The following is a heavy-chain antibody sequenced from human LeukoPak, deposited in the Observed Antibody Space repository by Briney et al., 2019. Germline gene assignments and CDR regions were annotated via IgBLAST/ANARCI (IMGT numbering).Heavy chain of an antibody. CDR3: ARCGYSSSWLDY. J-gene: IGHJ4*02. D-gene: IGHD6-13*01. V-gene: IGHV4-34*01. Sequence: SETLSLTCAVYGGSFSGYYWSWIRQPPGKGLEWIGEINHSGSTNYNPSLKSRVTISVDTSKNQFSLKLSSVTAADTAVYYCARCGYSSSWLDYWGQGTLVTVSS. CDR2: INHSGST. CDR1: GGSFSGYY.